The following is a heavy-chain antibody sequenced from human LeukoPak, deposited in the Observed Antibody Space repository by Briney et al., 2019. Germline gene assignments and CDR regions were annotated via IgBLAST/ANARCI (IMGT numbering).Heavy chain of an antibody. CDR2: IKQDGREI. CDR1: GFTFGNYS. Sequence: GGSLRLSCAASGFTFGNYSMSWVRQAPGKGLEWVGSIKQDGREIIYVDSVKDHFTISRDNAKNSMSLEMSSLRADDTALYYCARHRKWEPFDIWGQGTLVTVSS. D-gene: IGHD1-26*01. V-gene: IGHV3-7*01. J-gene: IGHJ4*02. CDR3: ARHRKWEPFDI.